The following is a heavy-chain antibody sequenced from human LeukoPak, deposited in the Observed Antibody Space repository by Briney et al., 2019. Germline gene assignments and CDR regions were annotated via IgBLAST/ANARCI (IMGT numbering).Heavy chain of an antibody. V-gene: IGHV1-18*01. CDR1: GYTFTSYG. CDR3: AGPDRIAAPDAFDI. J-gene: IGHJ3*02. CDR2: ISAYNGNT. D-gene: IGHD6-6*01. Sequence: GASVKVSCKASGYTFTSYGIGCVRQAPGQGLEWMGWISAYNGNTNYAQKLQGRVTMTTDTSTSTAYMELRSLRSDDTAVYYCAGPDRIAAPDAFDIWGQGTMVTVSS.